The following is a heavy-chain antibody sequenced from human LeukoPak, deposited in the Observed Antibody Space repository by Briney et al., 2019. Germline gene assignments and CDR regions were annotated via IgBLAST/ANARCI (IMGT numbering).Heavy chain of an antibody. J-gene: IGHJ4*02. CDR2: IIPVFGTT. D-gene: IGHD5-18*01. V-gene: IGHV1-69*05. CDR1: VGTFNNYA. CDR3: AREMSRFSYGYGSYYFDY. Sequence: SVKVSCKASVGTFNNYAFSWVRQAPGQGLEWMGGIIPVFGTTNYAQKFQGRVTITTDESTSTAYMELSSLRSEDTAVYYCAREMSRFSYGYGSYYFDYWGQGTLVTVSS.